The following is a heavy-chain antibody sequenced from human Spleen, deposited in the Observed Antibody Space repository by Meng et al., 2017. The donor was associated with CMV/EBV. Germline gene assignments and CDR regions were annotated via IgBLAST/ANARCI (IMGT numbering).Heavy chain of an antibody. CDR1: GFTFSSYE. V-gene: IGHV3-48*03. Sequence: GGSLRLSCAASGFTFSSYEMNWVRQAPGKGLEWVSYISSSGSTIYYADSVKGRFTISRDNAKNSLFLQMNSLRAEDTAVYYCARGPPSGYYYYYGVDVWGQGTTVTVSS. CDR2: ISSSGSTI. CDR3: ARGPPSGYYYYYGVDV. J-gene: IGHJ6*02.